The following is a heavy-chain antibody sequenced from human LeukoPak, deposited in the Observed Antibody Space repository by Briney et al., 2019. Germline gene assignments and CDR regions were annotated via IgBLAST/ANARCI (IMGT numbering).Heavy chain of an antibody. Sequence: SETLSLTFTVSGGSISSSSYYWGWIRQPPGKGLEWIGSIYYSGSTYYNPSLKSRVTISVDTSKNQFSLKLSSVTAADTAVYYCARSVTTDGINYWGQGTLVTVSS. V-gene: IGHV4-39*07. CDR2: IYYSGST. D-gene: IGHD4-17*01. CDR3: ARSVTTDGINY. J-gene: IGHJ4*02. CDR1: GGSISSSSYY.